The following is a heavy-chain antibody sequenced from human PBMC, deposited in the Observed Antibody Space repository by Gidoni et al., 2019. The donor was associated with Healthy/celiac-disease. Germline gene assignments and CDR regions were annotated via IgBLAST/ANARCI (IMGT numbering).Heavy chain of an antibody. J-gene: IGHJ4*02. CDR1: GYTFTSYA. CDR3: ARWDTAMVWTTFDY. V-gene: IGHV1-3*01. D-gene: IGHD5-18*01. Sequence: QVQLVQSGAEVKKPGASVKVSCKAYGYTFTSYAMHWVRQAPGQRLEWMGWINAGNGNTKYSQKFQGRVTITRDTSASTAYMELSSLRSEDTAVYYCARWDTAMVWTTFDYWGQGTLVTVSS. CDR2: INAGNGNT.